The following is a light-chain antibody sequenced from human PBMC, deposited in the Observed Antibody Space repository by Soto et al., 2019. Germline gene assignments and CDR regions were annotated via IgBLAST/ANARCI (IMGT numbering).Light chain of an antibody. V-gene: IGKV1-5*01. CDR1: QSISSW. Sequence: DIQMTQSPSTLSASVGDRVTITCRASQSISSWLAWYQQKPGKAPKLLIYDASSLESGVPSRFSGSGSGTEFTITISSLQPDDFATYYCQQYKRYWTFGQGTKVEIK. J-gene: IGKJ1*01. CDR2: DAS. CDR3: QQYKRYWT.